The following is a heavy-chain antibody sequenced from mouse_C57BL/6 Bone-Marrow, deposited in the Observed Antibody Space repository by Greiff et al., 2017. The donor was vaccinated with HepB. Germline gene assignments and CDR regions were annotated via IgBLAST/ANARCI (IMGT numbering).Heavy chain of an antibody. D-gene: IGHD1-3*01. CDR1: GYAFSSYW. Sequence: VQLQESGAELVKPGASVKISCKASGYAFSSYWMNWVKQRPGKGLEWIGQIYPGDGDTNYNGKFKGKATLTADKSSSTAYIQLSSLTSEDSAVYFCARCYRYYFDYWGQGTTLTVSS. CDR3: ARCYRYYFDY. V-gene: IGHV1-80*01. CDR2: IYPGDGDT. J-gene: IGHJ2*01.